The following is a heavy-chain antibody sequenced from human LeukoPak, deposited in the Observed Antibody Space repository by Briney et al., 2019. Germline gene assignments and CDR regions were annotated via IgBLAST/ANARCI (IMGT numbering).Heavy chain of an antibody. CDR2: INPNSGGT. V-gene: IGHV1-2*02. J-gene: IGHJ5*02. CDR3: ASSYCSGGSCYWFDP. CDR1: GYTFTGYY. Sequence: ASVKVSCKASGYTFTGYYMHWVRQAPGQGLEWMGWINPNSGGTNYAQKFQGRVTMTRDTSISTAYMELSRLRSDDTAVYYCASSYCSGGSCYWFDPWGQGTLVTVSS. D-gene: IGHD2-15*01.